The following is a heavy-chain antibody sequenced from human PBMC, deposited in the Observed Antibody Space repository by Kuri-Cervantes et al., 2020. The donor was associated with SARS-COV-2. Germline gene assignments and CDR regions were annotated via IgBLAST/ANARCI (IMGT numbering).Heavy chain of an antibody. J-gene: IGHJ5*02. CDR2: INHSGST. CDR3: ARVPIAARPSFGVWFDP. CDR1: GGSFSGYY. Sequence: SETLSLTCAVYGGSFSGYYWSWIRQPPGKGLEWIGEINHSGSTNYNPSLKSRVTISVDTSKNQFSLKLSSVTAADTAAYYCARVPIAARPSFGVWFDPWGQGTLVTVSS. V-gene: IGHV4-34*01. D-gene: IGHD6-6*01.